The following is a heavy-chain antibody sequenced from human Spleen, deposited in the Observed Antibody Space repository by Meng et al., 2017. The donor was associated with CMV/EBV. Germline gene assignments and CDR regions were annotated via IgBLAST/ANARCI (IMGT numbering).Heavy chain of an antibody. J-gene: IGHJ5*02. CDR2: IYYSGST. CDR3: ASELLRYCSSTSCNTANWFDP. CDR1: SSYY. D-gene: IGHD2-2*02. V-gene: IGHV4-39*07. Sequence: SSYYWGGIRQPPGKGLEWIGSIYYSGSTYYNPSLKSRVTISVDTSKNQFSLKLSSVTAADTAVYYCASELLRYCSSTSCNTANWFDPWGQGTLVTVSS.